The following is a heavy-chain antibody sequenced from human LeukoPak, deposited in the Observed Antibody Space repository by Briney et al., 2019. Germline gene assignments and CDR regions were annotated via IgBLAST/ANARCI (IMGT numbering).Heavy chain of an antibody. CDR1: GGSISSYY. D-gene: IGHD3-10*01. CDR2: IYYSGST. Sequence: SETLSLTCTVSGGSISSYYWSWIRQPPGKGLEWIGYIYYSGSTNYNPSLKSRVTISVDTSKNQFSLKLSSVIAADTAVYYCARHGKDYYGSGSYALYYYYGMDVWGQGTTVTVSS. CDR3: ARHGKDYYGSGSYALYYYYGMDV. J-gene: IGHJ6*02. V-gene: IGHV4-59*08.